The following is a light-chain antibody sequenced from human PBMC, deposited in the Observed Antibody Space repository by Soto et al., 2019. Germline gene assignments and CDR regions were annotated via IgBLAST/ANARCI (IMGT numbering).Light chain of an antibody. CDR2: DAS. V-gene: IGKV1-5*01. CDR3: QEYNSYSGT. Sequence: DIQMTQSPSTLSASVGDRVTITCRASQDINRWLAWYQQKPGKAPKLLIYDASTLKSGVPSRFSGSGSGTKFTLTISSLQPDDFATYYCQEYNSYSGTFGQGTKVDIK. CDR1: QDINRW. J-gene: IGKJ1*01.